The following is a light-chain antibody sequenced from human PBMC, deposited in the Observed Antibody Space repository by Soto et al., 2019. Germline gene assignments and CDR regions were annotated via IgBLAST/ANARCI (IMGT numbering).Light chain of an antibody. CDR2: DVS. Sequence: QSVLTQPASVSGAPGQSITLSCTGTSSDVGGYNYVSWYQQHPGKAPKLMIYDVSNRPSGVSNRFSGSKSGHTASLTISGLQAEDEADYYCSSYTSSSTLYVFGTGTKLTVL. CDR1: SSDVGGYNY. V-gene: IGLV2-14*01. J-gene: IGLJ1*01. CDR3: SSYTSSSTLYV.